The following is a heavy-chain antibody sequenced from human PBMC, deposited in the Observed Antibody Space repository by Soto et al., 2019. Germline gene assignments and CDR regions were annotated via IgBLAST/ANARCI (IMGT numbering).Heavy chain of an antibody. CDR2: INAGNGNT. Sequence: ASVKVSCKASGYTFTSYAMHWVRQAPGQRLEWMGWINAGNGNTKYSQKFQGRVTITRDTSASTAYMELSSLRSEYTAVYYCAREDLIVVVIPRGMDVWGQGTTVTVSS. CDR1: GYTFTSYA. V-gene: IGHV1-3*01. CDR3: AREDLIVVVIPRGMDV. D-gene: IGHD3-22*01. J-gene: IGHJ6*02.